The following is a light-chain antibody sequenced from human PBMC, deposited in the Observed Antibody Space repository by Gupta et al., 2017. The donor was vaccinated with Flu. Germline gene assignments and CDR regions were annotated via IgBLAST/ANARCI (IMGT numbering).Light chain of an antibody. CDR2: DDS. V-gene: IGLV3-21*03. Sequence: GKTARSTCGGNNIGSKSWHWYKQKPGPAPVLLVYDDSDRHSGIPERFSGSNSGNTATLTISRVEAGDEADYYCQVWDSSSDIVVVGGGTKLTVL. CDR3: QVWDSSSDIVV. J-gene: IGLJ2*01. CDR1: NIGSKS.